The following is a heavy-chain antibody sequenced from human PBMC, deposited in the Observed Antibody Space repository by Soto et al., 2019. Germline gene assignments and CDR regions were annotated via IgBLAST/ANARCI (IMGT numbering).Heavy chain of an antibody. CDR1: GYTLTELS. CDR3: AMMNVWGSYRSYYYYGMDV. D-gene: IGHD3-16*02. V-gene: IGHV1-24*01. CDR2: FDPEDGET. J-gene: IGHJ6*02. Sequence: GASVKVSCKVSGYTLTELSMHWVRQAPGKGLEWMGGFDPEDGETIYAQKFQGRVTMTEDTSTDTAYMELSSLRSEDTAVYYCAMMNVWGSYRSYYYYGMDVWGQGTTVTVSS.